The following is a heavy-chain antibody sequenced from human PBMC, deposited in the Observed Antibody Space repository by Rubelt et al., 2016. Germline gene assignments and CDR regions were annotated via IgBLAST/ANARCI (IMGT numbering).Heavy chain of an antibody. CDR3: ARDEPGQWLVQGDY. CDR2: ISAYNGNT. J-gene: IGHJ4*02. V-gene: IGHV1-18*01. Sequence: QVQLVQSGVEVKEPGASVKVSCKASGYSFTGYGISWVRQAPGQGLEWMGWISAYNGNTKYAQRVQGRVSMTTDTATSTAYMELRSLTFDDTAVYDCARDEPGQWLVQGDYWGQGTLVTVSS. D-gene: IGHD6-19*01. CDR1: GYSFTGYG.